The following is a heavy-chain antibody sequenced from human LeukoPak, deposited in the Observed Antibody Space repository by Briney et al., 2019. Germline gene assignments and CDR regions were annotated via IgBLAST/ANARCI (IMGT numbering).Heavy chain of an antibody. CDR2: IYSGGST. CDR3: AGASYSGSYYGFDC. CDR1: GFTFSSYS. Sequence: GGSLRPSCAASGFTFSSYSMNWVRQAPGKGLEWVSVIYSGGSTYYADSVKGRFTISRDNSKNTLYLQMNSLRAEDTAVYYCAGASYSGSYYGFDCWGQGTLVTVSS. J-gene: IGHJ4*02. V-gene: IGHV3-53*01. D-gene: IGHD1-26*01.